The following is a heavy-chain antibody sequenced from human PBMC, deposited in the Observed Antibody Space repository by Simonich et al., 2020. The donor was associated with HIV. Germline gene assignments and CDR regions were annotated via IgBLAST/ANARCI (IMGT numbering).Heavy chain of an antibody. Sequence: QVQLQQWGAGLLKPSETLSLTCAVYCGSFSGYYWSWIHQPPGKGLEWIEEINHSGITNYKSSLNSRATISVDKSKNRFSLKRSSVTAADTAIYYCARRDRELILYFDYWGQGNLVTVSS. CDR3: ARRDRELILYFDY. D-gene: IGHD3-3*01. CDR1: CGSFSGYY. J-gene: IGHJ4*02. CDR2: INHSGIT. V-gene: IGHV4-34*01.